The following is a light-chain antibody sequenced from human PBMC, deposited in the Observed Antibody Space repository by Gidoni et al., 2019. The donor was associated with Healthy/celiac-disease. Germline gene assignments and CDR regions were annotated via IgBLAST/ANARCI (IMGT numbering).Light chain of an antibody. CDR3: QQRSNWPPRKI. CDR2: DAS. Sequence: EIVLTQSPATLSLSPGERATLSCSASQSVSSYLAWYQQKPGQAPRLLIYDASNRATGIPARFSGSGSGTDFTLTISSLEPEDFAVYYCQQRSNWPPRKIFGGGTKVEIK. J-gene: IGKJ4*01. CDR1: QSVSSY. V-gene: IGKV3-11*01.